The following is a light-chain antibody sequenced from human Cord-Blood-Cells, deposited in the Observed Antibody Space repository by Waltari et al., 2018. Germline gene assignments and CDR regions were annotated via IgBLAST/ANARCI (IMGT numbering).Light chain of an antibody. J-gene: IGKJ2*03. V-gene: IGKV1-5*03. CDR2: KAS. Sequence: IQMTQSPSTLSASVGDRVTITCRASQSISSWLAWYQQKPGKAPKLLIYKASSLESGVPSRFSGSGSGTEFTLTISSLQPYDFATYYCQQYNSYSPYSFGQGTKLEIK. CDR3: QQYNSYSPYS. CDR1: QSISSW.